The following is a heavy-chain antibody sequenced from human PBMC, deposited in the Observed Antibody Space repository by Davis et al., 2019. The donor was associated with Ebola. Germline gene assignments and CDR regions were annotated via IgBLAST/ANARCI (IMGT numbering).Heavy chain of an antibody. J-gene: IGHJ6*02. V-gene: IGHV3-30-3*01. CDR1: GFTFSSYA. D-gene: IGHD4-17*01. Sequence: PGGSLRLSCAASGFTFSSYAMHWVRQAPGKGLEWVAVISYDGSNKYYADSVKGRFTISRDNSKNTLYLQMNSLRAEDKAVYYCARDRGHTDYGDYGYYYYGMDVWGQGTTVTVSS. CDR3: ARDRGHTDYGDYGYYYYGMDV. CDR2: ISYDGSNK.